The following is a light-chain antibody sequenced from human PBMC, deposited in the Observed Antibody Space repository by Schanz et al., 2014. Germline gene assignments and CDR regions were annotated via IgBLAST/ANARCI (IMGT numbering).Light chain of an antibody. V-gene: IGKV3-15*01. CDR1: QSVSSK. CDR2: GAS. Sequence: EIVMTQFPATLSVSPGDRATLSCRASQSVSSKLAWFQQKPGQAPRLLIYGASTRATGIPVRFSGSGSGTEFTLTISSLQSEDCATYYCQHETFGQGTKLESK. CDR3: QHET. J-gene: IGKJ2*01.